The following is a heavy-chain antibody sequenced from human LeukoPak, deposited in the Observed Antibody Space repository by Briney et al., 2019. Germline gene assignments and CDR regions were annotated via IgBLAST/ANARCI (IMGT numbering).Heavy chain of an antibody. D-gene: IGHD3-9*01. J-gene: IGHJ4*02. CDR3: AWTGILTGYPYDDN. Sequence: SETLSLTCTVSSGSFSSYYGSWIRHPPGKALEWLGCIYYCGGPYFNRSLKSRVTLSVNTSKNQLSLKLSSVTAADTAVYYCAWTGILTGYPYDDNCGQGTPCTVSS. V-gene: IGHV4-59*04. CDR1: SGSFSSYY. CDR2: IYYCGGP.